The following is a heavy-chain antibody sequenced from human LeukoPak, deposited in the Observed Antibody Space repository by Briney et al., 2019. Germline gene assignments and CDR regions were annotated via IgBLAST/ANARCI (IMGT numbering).Heavy chain of an antibody. CDR3: ARAPGGYYDSSGHFGYWLDP. CDR2: IRSSGSAM. Sequence: GGSLRLSCTASGFTFSDYYMSWIRQAPGKGLEWVSNIRSSGSAMYYADSVEGRFTISRDNAQNSLYLQMNSLGVEDTAVYYCARAPGGYYDSSGHFGYWLDPWGQGTLVTVSS. CDR1: GFTFSDYY. J-gene: IGHJ5*02. V-gene: IGHV3-11*04. D-gene: IGHD3-22*01.